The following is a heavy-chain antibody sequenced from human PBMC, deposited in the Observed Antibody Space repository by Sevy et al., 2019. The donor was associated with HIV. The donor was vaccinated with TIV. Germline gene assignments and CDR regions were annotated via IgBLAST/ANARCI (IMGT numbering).Heavy chain of an antibody. D-gene: IGHD6-6*01. J-gene: IGHJ6*03. CDR1: GFTFSSYA. V-gene: IGHV3-23*01. CDR2: ISGSDGST. CDR3: AKYYPLTTRPGYSYYYLDV. Sequence: GGSLRLSCAASGFTFSSYAMSWVRQAPGKGLEWVSGISGSDGSTYYADSMKGRFTISRDNSKNTLYLQMNSLRAEDTAVYYCAKYYPLTTRPGYSYYYLDVWGKWTTVTVSS.